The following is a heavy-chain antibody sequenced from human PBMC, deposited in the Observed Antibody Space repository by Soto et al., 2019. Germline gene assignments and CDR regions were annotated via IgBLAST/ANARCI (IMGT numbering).Heavy chain of an antibody. D-gene: IGHD5-18*01. CDR1: GFTFSSYA. V-gene: IGHV3-23*01. CDR3: ATRGGYSYGFQFDY. Sequence: GESLKISCAASGFTFSSYAMSWVRQAPGKGLEWVSAISGSGGSTYYADSVKGRFTISRDNSKNTLYLQMNSLRAEDTAVYYCATRGGYSYGFQFDYWGQGTLVTVSS. J-gene: IGHJ4*02. CDR2: ISGSGGST.